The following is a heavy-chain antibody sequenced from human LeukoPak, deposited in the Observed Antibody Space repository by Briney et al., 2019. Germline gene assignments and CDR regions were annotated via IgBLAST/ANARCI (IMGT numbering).Heavy chain of an antibody. CDR3: ARDIAVAGTGTGYYGMDV. V-gene: IGHV1-46*01. CDR2: INPSGGST. Sequence: ASVKVSCKASGYTFTGYYMHWVRQAPGQGLEWMGIINPSGGSTSYAQKFQGRVTMTRDTSTSTVYMELSSLRSEDTAVYYCARDIAVAGTGTGYYGMDVWGQGTTVTVSS. J-gene: IGHJ6*02. CDR1: GYTFTGYY. D-gene: IGHD6-19*01.